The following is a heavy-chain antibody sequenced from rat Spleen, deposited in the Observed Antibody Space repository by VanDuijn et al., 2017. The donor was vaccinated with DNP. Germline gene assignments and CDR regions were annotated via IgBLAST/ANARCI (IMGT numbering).Heavy chain of an antibody. CDR2: ISYDGSDT. Sequence: EVQLVESDGGLVQPGRSLKLSCAVSGFTFSDYYMAWVRQAPAKGLEWVATISYDGSDTYYRDSMKGRFTISRDNAKSTLYLQMDSLRSEDTATYYCARRVYYFDYWGQGVMVTVSS. V-gene: IGHV5-7*01. D-gene: IGHD1-11*01. CDR1: GFTFSDYY. J-gene: IGHJ2*01. CDR3: ARRVYYFDY.